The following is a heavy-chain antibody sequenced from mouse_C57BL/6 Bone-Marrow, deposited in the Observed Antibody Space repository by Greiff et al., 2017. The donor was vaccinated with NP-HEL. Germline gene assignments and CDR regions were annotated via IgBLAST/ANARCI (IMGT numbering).Heavy chain of an antibody. J-gene: IGHJ1*03. Sequence: VQLQQSGPGLVAPSQSLSITCTVSGFSLTSYAISWVRQPPGKGLEWLGVIWTGGGTNYNSALKSGLSISKDNSKSQVFLKMNSLQTNDTARNYCARTGRSSYLSWCFDVWGTGTTVTVSS. CDR1: GFSLTSYA. CDR2: IWTGGGT. V-gene: IGHV2-9-1*01. CDR3: ARTGRSSYLSWCFDV. D-gene: IGHD1-1*01.